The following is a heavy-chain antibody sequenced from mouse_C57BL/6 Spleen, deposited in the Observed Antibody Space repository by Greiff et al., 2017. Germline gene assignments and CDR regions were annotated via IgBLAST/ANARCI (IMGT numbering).Heavy chain of an antibody. CDR3: ARERDYYGSSYDFDD. J-gene: IGHJ2*01. D-gene: IGHD1-1*01. CDR1: GYTFTSYD. V-gene: IGHV1-85*01. CDR2: IYPRDGSP. Sequence: QVQLQQSGPELVKPGASVKLSCKASGYTFTSYDINWVKQRPGQGLEWIGWIYPRDGSPKYNEKFKGKATVTVDTSSTTAYMELHSLTSEESAVYVCARERDYYGSSYDFDDWGQGTTVTVSS.